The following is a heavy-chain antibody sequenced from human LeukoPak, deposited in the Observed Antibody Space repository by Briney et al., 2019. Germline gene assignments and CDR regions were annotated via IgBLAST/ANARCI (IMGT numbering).Heavy chain of an antibody. D-gene: IGHD2-15*01. V-gene: IGHV1-2*06. J-gene: IGHJ4*02. CDR2: INPNSGGT. Sequence: GASVKVSCKASGYTFTGYYMHWVRQAPGQGLEWMGRINPNSGGTNYAQKFQGRVTMTRETSISTAYMELSRLRSDDTAVYYCARVQCSGGSCYSGYWGQGTLVTVSS. CDR1: GYTFTGYY. CDR3: ARVQCSGGSCYSGY.